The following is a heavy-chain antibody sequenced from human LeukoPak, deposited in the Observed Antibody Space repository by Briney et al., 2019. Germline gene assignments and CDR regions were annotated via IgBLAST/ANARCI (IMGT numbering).Heavy chain of an antibody. CDR3: AKDRAWLQFWS. J-gene: IGHJ4*02. CDR1: GFTFSNKS. D-gene: IGHD5-18*01. CDR2: ISPSSSTI. Sequence: GGSLRLSCAASGFTFSNKSMNWVRQAPGKGLEWVSYISPSSSTIYYADSVKGRFTISRDNAKNSLSLQMNSLRAEDTAVYYCAKDRAWLQFWSWGQGTLVTVSS. V-gene: IGHV3-48*01.